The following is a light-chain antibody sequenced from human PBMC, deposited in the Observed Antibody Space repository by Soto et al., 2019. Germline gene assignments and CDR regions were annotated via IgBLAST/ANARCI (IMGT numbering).Light chain of an antibody. CDR2: KAS. V-gene: IGKV1-5*03. CDR3: QQYNSYPYT. Sequence: DIQMTQSPSTLSASVGARVTITCRASQSISSWLAWYQQKPGKAPKLLIYKASSLESGVPSRFSGSGSGTEFTLTISSLQPDDFATYYCQQYNSYPYTFGQGTKLDIK. CDR1: QSISSW. J-gene: IGKJ2*01.